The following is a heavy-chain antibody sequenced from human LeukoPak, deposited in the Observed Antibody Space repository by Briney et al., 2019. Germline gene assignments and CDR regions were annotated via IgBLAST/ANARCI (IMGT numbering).Heavy chain of an antibody. CDR1: GFTFSGAW. CDR3: ARASGPGVNEYYHL. V-gene: IGHV3-74*01. J-gene: IGHJ4*02. CDR2: INDDGSST. Sequence: GGSLRLSCAASGFTFSGAWMHWVRQAPGKGLMWVSRINDDGSSTRHADSVKGRFTISRDNAKNTLYLQMNSLRAEDTAVYYCARASGPGVNEYYHLWGQGTLVTVSS. D-gene: IGHD2-2*01.